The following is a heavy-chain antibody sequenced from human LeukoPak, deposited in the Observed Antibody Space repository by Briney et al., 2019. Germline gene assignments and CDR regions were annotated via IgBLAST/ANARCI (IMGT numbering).Heavy chain of an antibody. V-gene: IGHV4-59*08. J-gene: IGHJ3*02. CDR3: ARPALSGSYRDTFDT. CDR2: IYNSEYT. Sequence: SETPSVTRSVSGGSISGYYWTWIRQPPGKGLEWIGYIYNSEYTNYNPSLKSRVTISVDTSKNQLSMKLTSVTAGDTAVYYCARPALSGSYRDTFDTWGQGTMVTVSS. D-gene: IGHD3-16*02. CDR1: GGSISGYY.